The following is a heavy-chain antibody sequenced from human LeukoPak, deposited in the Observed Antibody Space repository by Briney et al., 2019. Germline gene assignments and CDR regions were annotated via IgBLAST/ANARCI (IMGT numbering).Heavy chain of an antibody. V-gene: IGHV3-21*01. D-gene: IGHD3-22*01. CDR1: GFTFSSYS. Sequence: PGGSLRLSCAASGFTFSSYSMNWVRQAPGKGLEWVSSISSSSSYIYYADSVKGRFTISRDNAKNSLYLQMNSLRAEDTAVYYCARAWDYYDSSGYYPTPGFDPWGQGTLVTVSS. CDR3: ARAWDYYDSSGYYPTPGFDP. J-gene: IGHJ5*02. CDR2: ISSSSSYI.